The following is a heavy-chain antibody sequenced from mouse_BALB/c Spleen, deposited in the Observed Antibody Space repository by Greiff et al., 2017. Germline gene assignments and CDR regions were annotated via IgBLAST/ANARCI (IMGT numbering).Heavy chain of an antibody. CDR2: IWWDDDK. J-gene: IGHJ4*01. V-gene: IGHV8-8*01. Sequence: QVTLKESGPGILQPSQTLSLTCSFSGFSLSTSGMGVGWIRQPSGKGLEWLAHIWWDDDKYYNTALKSGLTISKDTSKNQVFLKIASVDTADTATYYCARIYGNYEGYYAMDYWGQGTSVTVSS. CDR1: GFSLSTSGMG. CDR3: ARIYGNYEGYYAMDY. D-gene: IGHD2-1*01.